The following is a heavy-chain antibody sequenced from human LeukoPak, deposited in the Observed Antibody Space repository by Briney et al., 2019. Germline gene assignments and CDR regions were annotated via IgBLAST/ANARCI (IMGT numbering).Heavy chain of an antibody. CDR2: ISSSSSYI. J-gene: IGHJ4*02. D-gene: IGHD6-19*01. CDR3: ARDWEAVAGPFDY. CDR1: GFTFSSYS. V-gene: IGHV3-21*01. Sequence: GGSLRRSCAASGFTFSSYSMNWVRQAPGKGLEWDSSISSSSSYIYYADSVKVRFTVPRDNAKNSLYLQMNSLRDEDTAVYYCARDWEAVAGPFDYWGQGTLVAVSS.